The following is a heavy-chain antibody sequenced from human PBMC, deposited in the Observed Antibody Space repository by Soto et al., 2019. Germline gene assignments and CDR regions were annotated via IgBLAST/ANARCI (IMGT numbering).Heavy chain of an antibody. CDR2: IYSGGST. CDR1: GFIVSNNY. V-gene: IGHV3-53*04. J-gene: IGHJ3*02. Sequence: GGSLRLSCAASGFIVSNNYMNWVRQAPGKGLEWVSVIYSGGSTYYADSVKGRVAISRHTSKNTVDLQMNSLRAEDTAVYYCARGSSGYGYDAFDMWGQGTVVTVSS. CDR3: ARGSSGYGYDAFDM. D-gene: IGHD5-12*01.